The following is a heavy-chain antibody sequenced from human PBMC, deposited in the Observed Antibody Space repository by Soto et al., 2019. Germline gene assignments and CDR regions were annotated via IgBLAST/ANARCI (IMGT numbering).Heavy chain of an antibody. Sequence: PGGSLRLSCEAYGFTFSSYPMHWVRQAPGKGLEWVTVISYDGGNQYYAGSVKGRFTISRDNSKDTLYLQMHSLRSDDTAVYFCARGPITQTSFIDHWGQGTLVTVSS. CDR1: GFTFSSYP. J-gene: IGHJ4*02. CDR3: ARGPITQTSFIDH. V-gene: IGHV3-30-3*01. CDR2: ISYDGGNQ. D-gene: IGHD1-20*01.